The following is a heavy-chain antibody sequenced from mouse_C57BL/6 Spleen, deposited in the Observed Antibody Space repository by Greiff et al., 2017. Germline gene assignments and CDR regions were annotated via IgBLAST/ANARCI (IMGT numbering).Heavy chain of an antibody. CDR3: ARSPIYDGYLYFDY. D-gene: IGHD2-3*01. J-gene: IGHJ2*01. V-gene: IGHV1-54*01. CDR1: GYAFTNYL. CDR2: INPGSGGT. Sequence: VQLQESGAELVRPGTSVKVSCKASGYAFTNYLLEWVKQRPGQGLEWIGVINPGSGGTNYNEKFKGKATLSADKSSSTAYMQLSSLTSDDSAVYFCARSPIYDGYLYFDYWGQGTTLTVSS.